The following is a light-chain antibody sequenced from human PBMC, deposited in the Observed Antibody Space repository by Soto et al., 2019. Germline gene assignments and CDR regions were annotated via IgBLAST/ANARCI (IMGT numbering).Light chain of an antibody. J-gene: IGLJ2*01. CDR1: SSNIGSNY. CDR3: AAWYDSLSVPV. V-gene: IGLV1-47*01. CDR2: KNN. Sequence: QSVLTQPPSASGTPGQRVTISCSGSSSNIGSNYVYWYQQLPGTAPNLLIYKNNHRRSGGPDRFSGSKSGTSASLAISGLRSEDEADYYCAAWYDSLSVPVFGGGTKLTVL.